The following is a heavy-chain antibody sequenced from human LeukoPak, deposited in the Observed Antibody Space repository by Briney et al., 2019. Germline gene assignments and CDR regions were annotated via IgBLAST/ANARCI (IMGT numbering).Heavy chain of an antibody. CDR1: GFTFSSYA. CDR2: IYYSGST. CDR3: ARDNSGSYSPYYYYGMDV. V-gene: IGHV4-59*01. J-gene: IGHJ6*02. D-gene: IGHD1-26*01. Sequence: GSLRLSCAASGFTFSSYAMSWVRQAPGKGLEWIGYIYYSGSTNYNPSLKSRVTISVDTSKNQFSLKLSSVTAADTAVYYCARDNSGSYSPYYYYGMDVWGQGTTVTVSS.